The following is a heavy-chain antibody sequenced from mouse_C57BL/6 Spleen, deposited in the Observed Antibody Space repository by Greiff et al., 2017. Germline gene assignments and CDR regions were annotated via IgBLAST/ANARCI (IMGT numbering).Heavy chain of an antibody. CDR2: IDPSDSYT. CDR3: ARTGTDDY. CDR1: GYTFTSYW. J-gene: IGHJ2*01. D-gene: IGHD4-1*01. Sequence: VQLQQPGAELVRPGTSVKLSCKASGYTFTSYWMHWVKQRPGQGLEWIGVIDPSDSYTNYNQKFKGKATLTVDTSSSTAYMQLSSLTSEDSAVYYCARTGTDDYWGQGTTLTVSS. V-gene: IGHV1-59*01.